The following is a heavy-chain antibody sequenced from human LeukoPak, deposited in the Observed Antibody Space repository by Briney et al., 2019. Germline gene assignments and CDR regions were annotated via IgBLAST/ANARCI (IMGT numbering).Heavy chain of an antibody. J-gene: IGHJ3*02. CDR3: ARASYDILTGYLDAFDI. V-gene: IGHV4-59*01. D-gene: IGHD3-9*01. CDR1: GGSISSYY. Sequence: SETLSLTCTVSGGSISSYYWSWIRQPPGKGLEWIGYIYYSGSTNYNPSLKSRVTISVDTPKNQFSLKLSSVTAADTAVYYCARASYDILTGYLDAFDIWGQGTMVTVSS. CDR2: IYYSGST.